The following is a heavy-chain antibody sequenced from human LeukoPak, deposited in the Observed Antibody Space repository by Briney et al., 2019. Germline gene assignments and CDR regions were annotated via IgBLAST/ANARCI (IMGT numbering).Heavy chain of an antibody. D-gene: IGHD2-15*01. CDR3: ARVWGIVVVVAATPVSYYMDV. V-gene: IGHV4-38-2*02. CDR1: GYSISSGYY. CDR2: IYHSGST. Sequence: SETLSLTCTVSGYSISSGYYWGWIRQPPGKGLEWIGSIYHSGSTYYNPSLKSRVTISVDTSKNQFSLKLSSVTAADTAVYYCARVWGIVVVVAATPVSYYMDVWGKGTTVTVSS. J-gene: IGHJ6*03.